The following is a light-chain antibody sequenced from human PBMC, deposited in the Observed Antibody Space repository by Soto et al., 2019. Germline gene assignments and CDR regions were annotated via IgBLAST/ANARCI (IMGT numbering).Light chain of an antibody. CDR1: QDINIY. Sequence: DIHMSQSPSSRFASVGDRVTSTCHATQDINIYLNWYQQKPGKAPNLLIYDASNLEIGVPSRFSGSGSGTNFTLTISSLQPEDIGTYYCQQTDSTLLTFGQGTRLEIK. CDR3: QQTDSTLLT. CDR2: DAS. J-gene: IGKJ5*01. V-gene: IGKV1-33*01.